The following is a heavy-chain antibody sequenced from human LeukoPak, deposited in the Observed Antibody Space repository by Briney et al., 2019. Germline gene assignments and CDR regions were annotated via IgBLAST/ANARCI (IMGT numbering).Heavy chain of an antibody. CDR3: ARTNKGIFGVVTARRGYFQH. J-gene: IGHJ1*01. CDR2: INPSGGST. CDR1: GYTFTSYY. Sequence: ASVKVSCKASGYTFTSYYMHWLRQAPGQGLEWMGIINPSGGSTSYAQKFQGRVTMTRDTSTSTVYMELSSLRSEDTAVYYCARTNKGIFGVVTARRGYFQHWGQGTLVTVSS. V-gene: IGHV1-46*01. D-gene: IGHD3-3*01.